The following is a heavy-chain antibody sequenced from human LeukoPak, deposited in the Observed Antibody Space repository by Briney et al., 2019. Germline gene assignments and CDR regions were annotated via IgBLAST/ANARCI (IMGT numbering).Heavy chain of an antibody. CDR3: ARHGSYSGSYYAIDY. Sequence: PSETLSLTCTVSGGSISSGDYYWSWIRQPPGKGLEWIGYIYYSGSTYYNPSLKSRVTISVDTSKNQFSLKLSSVTAADTAVYYCARHGSYSGSYYAIDYWGQGTLVTVSS. D-gene: IGHD1-26*01. V-gene: IGHV4-30-4*08. CDR2: IYYSGST. CDR1: GGSISSGDYY. J-gene: IGHJ4*02.